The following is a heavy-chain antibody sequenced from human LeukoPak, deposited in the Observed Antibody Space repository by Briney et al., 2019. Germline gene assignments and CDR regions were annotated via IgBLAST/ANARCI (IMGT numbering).Heavy chain of an antibody. CDR3: AKDDYGDYFDY. J-gene: IGHJ4*02. CDR1: GFTFSSYG. D-gene: IGHD4-17*01. Sequence: AGGSLRLSCAASGFTFSSYGMHWVRQAPGKGLEWVAVISYDGSNKYYADSVKGRFTISRDNFKNTLYLQMNSLRAEDTAVYYCAKDDYGDYFDYWGQGTLVTVSS. CDR2: ISYDGSNK. V-gene: IGHV3-30*18.